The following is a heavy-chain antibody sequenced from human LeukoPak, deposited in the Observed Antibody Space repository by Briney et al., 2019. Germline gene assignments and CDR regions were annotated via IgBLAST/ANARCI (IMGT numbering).Heavy chain of an antibody. CDR3: AKDDGSSWYGGWFDT. Sequence: GGSLRLSCAASRFTFSNYAMSWVRQAPGKGLEWVAFIRYDGSNTYYADSVKGRFTISRDNSKNTLYLQMNSLESEDTAVFYCAKDDGSSWYGGWFDTWGQGSLVTVSS. V-gene: IGHV3-30*02. J-gene: IGHJ5*02. D-gene: IGHD6-13*01. CDR2: IRYDGSNT. CDR1: RFTFSNYA.